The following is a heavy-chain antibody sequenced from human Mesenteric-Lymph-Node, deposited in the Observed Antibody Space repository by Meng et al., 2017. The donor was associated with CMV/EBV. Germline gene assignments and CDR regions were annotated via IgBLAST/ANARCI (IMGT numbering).Heavy chain of an antibody. D-gene: IGHD3-9*01. V-gene: IGHV2-70*20. Sequence: SGPTLVKPTQTLTLTCTFSGFSLTTRGMCVTWVRQPPGKALEWLALIDWDGDTYYSPSLMTRLSISRDTSKNQVVLTVTNMDPLDTATYFCARDLALTGHGPFFYSYRVDVWGPGTTVTVSS. CDR3: ARDLALTGHGPFFYSYRVDV. CDR2: IDWDGDT. J-gene: IGHJ6*02. CDR1: GFSLTTRGMC.